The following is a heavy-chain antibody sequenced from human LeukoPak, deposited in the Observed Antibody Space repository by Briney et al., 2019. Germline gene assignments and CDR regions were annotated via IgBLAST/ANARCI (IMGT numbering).Heavy chain of an antibody. Sequence: ASVKVSCKASGYTFTSYGISWVRQAPGQGLEWMGWMNPNSGNTGYAQEFQGRVTMTRNTSISTAYMELSSLRSEDTAVYYCARGRIAVAGTGETFDYWGQGTLVTVSS. CDR1: GYTFTSYG. CDR3: ARGRIAVAGTGETFDY. CDR2: MNPNSGNT. J-gene: IGHJ4*02. D-gene: IGHD6-19*01. V-gene: IGHV1-8*02.